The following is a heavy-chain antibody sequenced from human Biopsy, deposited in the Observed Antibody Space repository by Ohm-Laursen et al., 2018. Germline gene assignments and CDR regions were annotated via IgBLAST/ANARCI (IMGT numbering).Heavy chain of an antibody. J-gene: IGHJ3*02. D-gene: IGHD3-16*01. Sequence: SDTLSLTCAVSGGSFSGYYWSWIRQTPGKGLEWIGEVSHSGSTNYGPSLKSRVTISADTSKNQFSLNLSSVTAADTAVYYCARLTGDYIWGNWRINHDPFDIWDQGTSVTVSS. CDR3: ARLTGDYIWGNWRINHDPFDI. CDR2: VSHSGST. CDR1: GGSFSGYY. V-gene: IGHV4-34*01.